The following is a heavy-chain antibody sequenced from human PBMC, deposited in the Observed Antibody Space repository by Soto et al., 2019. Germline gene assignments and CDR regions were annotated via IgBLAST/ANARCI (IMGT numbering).Heavy chain of an antibody. CDR1: GSTVSTNY. J-gene: IGHJ4*02. CDR2: LYMSGNS. D-gene: IGHD7-27*01. Sequence: ELQLVESGGGLVQPGGSLRLSCAASGSTVSTNYMSWVRQAPGKGLECVAILYMSGNSYYADSVRGRFTTSRDTSKRTLSLQMGSLSDGETAVYYCTQEELGRDHWGQGTLVTVSS. V-gene: IGHV3-66*01. CDR3: TQEELGRDH.